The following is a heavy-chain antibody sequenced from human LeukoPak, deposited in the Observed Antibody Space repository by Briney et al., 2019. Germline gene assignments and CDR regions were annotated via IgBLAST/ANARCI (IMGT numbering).Heavy chain of an antibody. Sequence: ASVKVSCKASGYTFTSYGISWVRQAPGQGLEWMGWISAYNGNTNYAQKIQGRVTMTTDTSTSTAYMELRSLRSDDTAVYYCARHVPKTYYYDSSGFFFDYWGQGTLVTVSS. CDR1: GYTFTSYG. CDR3: ARHVPKTYYYDSSGFFFDY. J-gene: IGHJ4*02. D-gene: IGHD3-22*01. V-gene: IGHV1-18*01. CDR2: ISAYNGNT.